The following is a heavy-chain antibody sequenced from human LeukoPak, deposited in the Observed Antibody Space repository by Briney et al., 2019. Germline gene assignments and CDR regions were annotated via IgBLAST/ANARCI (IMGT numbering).Heavy chain of an antibody. D-gene: IGHD6-19*01. CDR2: IGGVGDRT. V-gene: IGHV3-23*01. CDR1: GXTFNPYA. Sequence: GGSLRLSCAASGXTFNPYAMSWVRQAPGKGLEWVAGIGGVGDRTYYADSVKGRFTISRDNSKDTLFLQMNSLKADDTAVYYCAKASRQAAVASPLGYWGQGTLVTVSS. CDR3: AKASRQAAVASPLGY. J-gene: IGHJ4*02.